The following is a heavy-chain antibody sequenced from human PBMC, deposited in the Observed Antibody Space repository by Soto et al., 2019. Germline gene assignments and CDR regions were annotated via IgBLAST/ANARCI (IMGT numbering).Heavy chain of an antibody. Sequence: GASVKVSCKASGYTLTNFYIHCVRQAPGQGLEWMGIINPKGGSTNYAHNFQGRVTITRDTSTSTVYMDLSSLRSEDTAVYYCARGLGSGDYWGRGTLVTVSS. CDR1: GYTLTNFY. J-gene: IGHJ4*02. CDR3: ARGLGSGDY. D-gene: IGHD6-25*01. CDR2: INPKGGST. V-gene: IGHV1-46*03.